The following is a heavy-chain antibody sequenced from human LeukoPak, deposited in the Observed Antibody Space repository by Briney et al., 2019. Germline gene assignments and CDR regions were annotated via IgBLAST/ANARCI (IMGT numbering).Heavy chain of an antibody. D-gene: IGHD6-19*01. J-gene: IGHJ4*02. CDR1: GFTFSSYS. CDR3: ARAGYSSGWSSPLPDY. CDR2: ISSSSSYI. Sequence: GGSLRLSCAASGFTFSSYSMNWVRQAPGKGLEWVSSISSSSSYIYYADSVKGRFTISRDNAKNSLYLQVNSLRAEDTAVYYCARAGYSSGWSSPLPDYWGQGTLVTVSS. V-gene: IGHV3-21*01.